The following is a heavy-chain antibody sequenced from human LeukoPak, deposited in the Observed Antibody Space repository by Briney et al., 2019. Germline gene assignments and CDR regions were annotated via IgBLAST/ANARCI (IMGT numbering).Heavy chain of an antibody. J-gene: IGHJ4*02. CDR2: IYSGGST. Sequence: GGSLRLSCAASGFTVSSNYMSWVRQPPGKGLEWVSAIYSGGSTYYADSVKGRFTISRDSSKDTLYLQMNSLRAEDTAVYYCARDARALSSGGGRFDYWGQGTLVTVSS. V-gene: IGHV3-53*01. CDR1: GFTVSSNY. CDR3: ARDARALSSGGGRFDY. D-gene: IGHD2-15*01.